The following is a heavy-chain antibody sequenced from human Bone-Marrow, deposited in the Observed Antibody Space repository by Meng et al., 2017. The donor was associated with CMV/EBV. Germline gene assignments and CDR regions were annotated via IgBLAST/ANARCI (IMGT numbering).Heavy chain of an antibody. Sequence: GGSLRLSCAASGFTFSNFWMNWVRQAPGKGLEWVAYVRYDGNNKNYADSVKGRFTISRDNSKNTLYLQMNSLRAEDTAVYYCAKVVPGYCSTTSCSPDHWGQGTLVTVSS. J-gene: IGHJ4*02. CDR1: GFTFSNFW. CDR3: AKVVPGYCSTTSCSPDH. CDR2: VRYDGNNK. V-gene: IGHV3-30*02. D-gene: IGHD2-2*01.